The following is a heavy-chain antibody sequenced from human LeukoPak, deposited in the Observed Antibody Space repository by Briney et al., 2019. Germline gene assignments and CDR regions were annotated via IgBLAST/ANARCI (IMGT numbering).Heavy chain of an antibody. CDR1: GFTFASCA. J-gene: IGHJ4*02. CDR2: ISSSGGST. D-gene: IGHD6-13*01. CDR3: AKSLAAARDY. Sequence: GGSLRLSCAASGFTFASCAMSWVRQAPGKRLEWVSSISSSGGSTYYADSVKGRFTICRDNSKNTLYLQANSLRAEDTAVYYCAKSLAAARDYWGQGTLVTVSS. V-gene: IGHV3-23*01.